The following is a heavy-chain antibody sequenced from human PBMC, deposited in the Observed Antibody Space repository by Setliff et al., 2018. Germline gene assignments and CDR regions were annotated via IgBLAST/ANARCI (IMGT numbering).Heavy chain of an antibody. Sequence: PSETLSLTCTVSGGSVRGYYWSWIRQPPGKGLEWIGYMYYSGDTNYNPSLKSRVTISVDTSKNQFSLELTSVTAADTAVYYCARLSGFQYMVDWGKGTTVTVS. D-gene: IGHD3-3*01. CDR1: GGSVRGYY. CDR3: ARLSGFQYMVD. J-gene: IGHJ6*03. V-gene: IGHV4-59*08. CDR2: MYYSGDT.